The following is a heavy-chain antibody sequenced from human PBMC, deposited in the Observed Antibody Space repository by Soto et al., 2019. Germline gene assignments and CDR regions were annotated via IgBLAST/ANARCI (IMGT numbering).Heavy chain of an antibody. CDR1: GGSFSGYY. Sequence: SETLSLTCAVYGGSFSGYYWSWIRQPPGKGLEWIGEINHSGSTNYNPSLKSRDTISEDTSKNQFSLKLSSVTAAETALYYWARDPIAAAHSYYFAYWGRGTLVTVSS. J-gene: IGHJ4*02. V-gene: IGHV4-34*01. CDR2: INHSGST. CDR3: ARDPIAAAHSYYFAY. D-gene: IGHD6-13*01.